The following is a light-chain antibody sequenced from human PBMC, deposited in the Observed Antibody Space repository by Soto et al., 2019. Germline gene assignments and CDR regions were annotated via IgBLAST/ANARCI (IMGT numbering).Light chain of an antibody. CDR3: SSYAGGNNLV. CDR1: SSDVGGYNF. V-gene: IGLV2-8*01. Sequence: QSALTQPPSASGSPGQSVTISCTGTSSDVGGYNFVSWYQQHPGKAPKLMIYEVSKRPSGVPDRFSGSKSGNTASLTVSGLQAEDEADYYCSSYAGGNNLVFGGGTKVPVL. J-gene: IGLJ2*01. CDR2: EVS.